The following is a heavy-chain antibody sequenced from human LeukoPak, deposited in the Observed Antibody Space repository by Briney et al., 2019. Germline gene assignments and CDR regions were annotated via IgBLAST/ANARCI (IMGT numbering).Heavy chain of an antibody. CDR1: GGSISSSSYY. CDR2: IYYSGST. J-gene: IGHJ5*02. Sequence: SETLSLTCTVSGGSISSSSYYWGWIRQPPGKGLEWIGSIYYSGSTYYNPSLKSRVTISVDTSKNQFSLKLSSVTAADTAVYYCANLYCSGGSCYSGFNWFDPWGQGTLVTVSS. CDR3: ANLYCSGGSCYSGFNWFDP. V-gene: IGHV4-39*01. D-gene: IGHD2-15*01.